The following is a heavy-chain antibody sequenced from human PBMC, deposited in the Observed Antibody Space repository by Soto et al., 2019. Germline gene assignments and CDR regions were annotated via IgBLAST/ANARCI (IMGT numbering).Heavy chain of an antibody. J-gene: IGHJ4*02. V-gene: IGHV6-1*01. CDR2: TYYRSKWYN. CDR1: GDSVSSNSAA. CDR3: ARDLIGSRGTLNECFDY. D-gene: IGHD1-1*01. Sequence: SQTLSLTCAISGDSVSSNSAAWNWIRQSPSRGLEWLGRTYYRSKWYNDYAVSVKSRITINPDTSKNQSSLQLNSVTPEDTAVYYCARDLIGSRGTLNECFDYWGQGTLVTVSS.